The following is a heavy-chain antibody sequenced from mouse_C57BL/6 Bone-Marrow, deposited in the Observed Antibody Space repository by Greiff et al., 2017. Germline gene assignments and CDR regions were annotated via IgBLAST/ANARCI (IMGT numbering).Heavy chain of an antibody. V-gene: IGHV1-82*01. D-gene: IGHD4-1*01. Sequence: QVQLQQSGPELVKPGASVKISCKASGYAFSSSWMNWVKQRPGKGLEWIGRIYPGDGDTNYNGKFKGKATLTADKSSSYAYMQLSSLTSEDSAVYCCARDWDVGRCAYWGQGTLVTVTA. CDR2: IYPGDGDT. J-gene: IGHJ3*01. CDR1: GYAFSSSW. CDR3: ARDWDVGRCAY.